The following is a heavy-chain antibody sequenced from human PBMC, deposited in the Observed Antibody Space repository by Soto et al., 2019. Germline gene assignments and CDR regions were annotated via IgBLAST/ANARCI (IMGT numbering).Heavy chain of an antibody. CDR2: IYYSGST. CDR1: GGSFSSGGYS. V-gene: IGHV4-31*03. CDR3: ATSVSAGKSCFDP. D-gene: IGHD6-13*01. J-gene: IGHJ5*02. Sequence: TRSLTCSVSGGSFSSGGYSWRWIRQPPGKGLEWIGYIYYSGSTYYNPSLKSRVTISGDTSKNQFSLRLISVTAADTALYYCATSVSAGKSCFDPWGQGTMVTVSS.